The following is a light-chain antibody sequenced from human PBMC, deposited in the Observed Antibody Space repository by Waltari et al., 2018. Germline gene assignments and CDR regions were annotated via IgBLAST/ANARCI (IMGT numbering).Light chain of an antibody. V-gene: IGKV3-15*01. J-gene: IGKJ2*01. CDR3: QQYYTTPYT. CDR2: HAS. Sequence: EIVMTQSPATLSVSPGERATLSCRASQSISIYLAWFQQKPGQPPRLLIYHASTRATGIPARLSGSGSGTEFTLTISSLQSEDVAVYYCQQYYTTPYTFGQGTKLEIK. CDR1: QSISIY.